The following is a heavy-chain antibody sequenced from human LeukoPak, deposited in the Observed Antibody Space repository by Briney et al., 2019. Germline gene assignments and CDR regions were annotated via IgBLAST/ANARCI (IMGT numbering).Heavy chain of an antibody. CDR2: MNPNSGGT. V-gene: IGHV1-2*04. D-gene: IGHD2-2*01. CDR1: GYTFTGYY. J-gene: IGHJ3*02. Sequence: ASVKVSCKASGYTFTGYYMHWVRQAPGQGLEWMGWMNPNSGGTNYAQKFQGWVTMTRDTSISTAYMELSRLRSDDTAVYYCARDRGYCSSTSCYWDAFDIWGQGTMVTVSS. CDR3: ARDRGYCSSTSCYWDAFDI.